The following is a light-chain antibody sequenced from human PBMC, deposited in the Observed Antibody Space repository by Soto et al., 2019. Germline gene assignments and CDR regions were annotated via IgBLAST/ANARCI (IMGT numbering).Light chain of an antibody. J-gene: IGLJ1*01. CDR1: NIGSKS. CDR2: DDS. Sequence: SYELTQPPSVSVAPGQTARITFGGNNIGSKSVQWYQQKPGQAPVLVVYDDSDQPSGIPERFSGSNSGNTATLTISRVEGGDEADYYCQVWDSSSDHPYVFGTGTKVTVL. V-gene: IGLV3-21*02. CDR3: QVWDSSSDHPYV.